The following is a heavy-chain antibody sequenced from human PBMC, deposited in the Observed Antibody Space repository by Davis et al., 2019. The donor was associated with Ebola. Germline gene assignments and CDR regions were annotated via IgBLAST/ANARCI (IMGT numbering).Heavy chain of an antibody. D-gene: IGHD1-14*01. CDR3: ARTPRWGRKFDY. CDR1: GGSISGYY. Sequence: MPSETLSLTCAVSGGSISGYYWSWIRQPPGKGLEWIGEINHSGSTNYNPSLKSRVTISVDTSKNQFSLKLSSVTAADTAVYYCARTPRWGRKFDYWGQGTLVTVSS. CDR2: INHSGST. V-gene: IGHV4-34*01. J-gene: IGHJ4*02.